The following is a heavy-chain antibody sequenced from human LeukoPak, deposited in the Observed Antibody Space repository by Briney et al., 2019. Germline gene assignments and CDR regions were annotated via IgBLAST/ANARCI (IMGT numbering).Heavy chain of an antibody. J-gene: IGHJ4*02. D-gene: IGHD7-27*01. Sequence: ASVKVSCKSFGGTFSSFAINWVRQAPGQGLEWMGGIIPIFVTANYAQNFQGRVTITADKSTSTAYMELSSLRSEDTAVYYCARGPHWDPHFDYWGQGTLVTVSS. CDR2: IIPIFVTA. CDR1: GGTFSSFA. CDR3: ARGPHWDPHFDY. V-gene: IGHV1-69*06.